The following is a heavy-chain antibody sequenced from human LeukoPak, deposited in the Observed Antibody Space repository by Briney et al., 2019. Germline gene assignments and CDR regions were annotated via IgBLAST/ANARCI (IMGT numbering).Heavy chain of an antibody. D-gene: IGHD2-15*01. J-gene: IGHJ4*02. CDR2: IWYDGSDK. V-gene: IGHV3-33*03. Sequence: PGGSLRLSCAASGFTFSPYGMRWGRQAPGKGLEGVAGIWYDGSDKYYADSVKGRFTISRDKSKDTLYLQMNSLRVADTAVYYCAKASGGAYSPPDSWGQGTLVTVSS. CDR1: GFTFSPYG. CDR3: AKASGGAYSPPDS.